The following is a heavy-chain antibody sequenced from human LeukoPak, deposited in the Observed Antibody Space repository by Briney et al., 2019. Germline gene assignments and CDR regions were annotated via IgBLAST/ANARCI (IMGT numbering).Heavy chain of an antibody. D-gene: IGHD1-26*01. Sequence: PSETLSLTCTVSGGSVSSSTYYWGWIRQPPGKGLEWIGTTYYRGSTYYNPSLKSRVIIFVDTSKNQFSLKLSSVTAADTAVYYAIVGASYWFDPWGQGTLVTVSA. CDR3: IVGASYWFDP. CDR2: TYYRGST. CDR1: GGSVSSSTYY. J-gene: IGHJ5*02. V-gene: IGHV4-39*01.